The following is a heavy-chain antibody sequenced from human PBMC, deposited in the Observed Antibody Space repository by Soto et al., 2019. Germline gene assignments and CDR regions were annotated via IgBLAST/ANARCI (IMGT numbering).Heavy chain of an antibody. CDR2: THRGGTT. CDR1: GFSVSATS. J-gene: IGHJ4*02. CDR3: ARVNTTLVDHFDC. Sequence: PGGSLRLSCVVSGFSVSATSIFWVRQATGKGLEWVSLTHRGGTTDNADSVKGRFTTSRDKSKNTLYLHMNGLRVEDTAVYYCARVNTTLVDHFDCWGQGTLVTVSS. V-gene: IGHV3-53*01. D-gene: IGHD5-18*01.